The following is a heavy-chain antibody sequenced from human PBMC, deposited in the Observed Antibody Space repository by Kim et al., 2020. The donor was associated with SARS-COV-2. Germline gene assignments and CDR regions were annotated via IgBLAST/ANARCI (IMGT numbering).Heavy chain of an antibody. Sequence: TSSAASVKGRFTISRDTAKNSLFLQMNSLRDVDTAIYYCARKPAWEIDYWGQGTLVTVSS. CDR2: T. J-gene: IGHJ4*02. V-gene: IGHV3-48*02. CDR3: ARKPAWEIDY. D-gene: IGHD1-26*01.